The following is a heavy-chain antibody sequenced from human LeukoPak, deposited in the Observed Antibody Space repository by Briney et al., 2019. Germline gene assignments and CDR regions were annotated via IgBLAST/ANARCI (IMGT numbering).Heavy chain of an antibody. D-gene: IGHD6-19*01. CDR1: GFTFSSYS. CDR3: ARAHIAVAGSGLDY. Sequence: GGSLRLSCAASGFTFSSYSMNWVRQAPGKGLEWVSSISSSSGYIYYADSVKGRFTISRDNAKNSLYLQMNSLRAEDTAVYYCARAHIAVAGSGLDYWGQGTLVTVSS. J-gene: IGHJ4*02. CDR2: ISSSSGYI. V-gene: IGHV3-21*01.